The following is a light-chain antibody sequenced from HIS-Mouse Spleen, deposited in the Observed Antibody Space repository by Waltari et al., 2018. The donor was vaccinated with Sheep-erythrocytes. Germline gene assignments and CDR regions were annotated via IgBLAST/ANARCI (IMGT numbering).Light chain of an antibody. Sequence: QSALTQPRSVSGSPGQSVTISCTGTSSDVGGYHYVSWYQQHPGKAPKLMIYDVSNRPSGVSNRLSGSKSGNTASLTISGLQAEDEADYYCSSYTSSSSYVFGTGTKVTVL. J-gene: IGLJ1*01. V-gene: IGLV2-14*03. CDR2: DVS. CDR3: SSYTSSSSYV. CDR1: SSDVGGYHY.